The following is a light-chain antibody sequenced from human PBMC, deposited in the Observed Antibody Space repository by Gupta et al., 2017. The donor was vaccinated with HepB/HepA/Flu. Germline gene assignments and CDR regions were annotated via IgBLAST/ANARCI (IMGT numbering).Light chain of an antibody. J-gene: IGKJ2*01. CDR2: KAS. CDR3: QQYKTFPYT. CDR1: ESVDNW. V-gene: IGKV1-5*03. Sequence: DIQVTQSPSTLSASLGDRLTITCRASESVDNWLAWYQQKPGKAPKLLIYKASNSENGVPSRFSGSGSGTEFSLTINSLQPDDFATYYCQQYKTFPYTFGQGTNLHVK.